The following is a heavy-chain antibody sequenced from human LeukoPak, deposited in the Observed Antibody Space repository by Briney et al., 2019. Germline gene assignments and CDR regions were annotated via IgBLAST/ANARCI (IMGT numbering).Heavy chain of an antibody. CDR3: ARMSSTSPFDY. J-gene: IGHJ4*02. V-gene: IGHV4-31*02. D-gene: IGHD2-2*01. Sequence: LRLSCAASGFTFSSYAMSWIRQHPGKGLEWIGYIYYSGSTYYNPSLKSRVTISVDTSKNQFSLKLSSVTAADTAVYYCARMSSTSPFDYWGQGTLVTVSS. CDR1: GFTFSSYA. CDR2: IYYSGST.